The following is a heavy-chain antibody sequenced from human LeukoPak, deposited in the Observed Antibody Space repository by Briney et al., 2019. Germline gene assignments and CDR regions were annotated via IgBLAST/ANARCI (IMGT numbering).Heavy chain of an antibody. V-gene: IGHV3-21*06. D-gene: IGHD2-21*02. Sequence: GGSLRLSCAASGFTFNSYIMSWVRQSPEKGLQWISSMNSDGRDIYYADFVKGRFTISRDNARNTLYLNLSDLTVEDSGLYYCARVNTAVPHHWGQGTLVTVSS. CDR1: GFTFNSYI. J-gene: IGHJ4*02. CDR3: ARVNTAVPHH. CDR2: MNSDGRDI.